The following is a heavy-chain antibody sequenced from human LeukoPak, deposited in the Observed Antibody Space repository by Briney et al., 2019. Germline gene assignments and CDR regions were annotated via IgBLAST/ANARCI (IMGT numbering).Heavy chain of an antibody. J-gene: IGHJ5*01. V-gene: IGHV5-51*01. CDR3: ARSQYRHAFDS. CDR2: IFPGDSDT. CDR1: GNSFPTYW. Sequence: GESLKISCKASGNSFPTYWIGWVRQMPGKGLEWMGLIFPGDSDTRYSPSFQGQVTISVDKSFNTAYLQWSSLKASDTAIYYCARSQYRHAFDSWGQGTLVTVSS. D-gene: IGHD5-18*01.